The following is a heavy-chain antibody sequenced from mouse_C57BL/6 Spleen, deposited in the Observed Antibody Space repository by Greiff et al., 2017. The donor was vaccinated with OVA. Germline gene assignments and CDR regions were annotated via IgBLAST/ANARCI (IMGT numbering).Heavy chain of an antibody. CDR3: ARSSGYYFDY. CDR1: GYSFTGYF. J-gene: IGHJ2*01. Sequence: EVQLVESGPELVKPGDSVKISCKASGYSFTGYFMNWVMQSHGKSLEWIGRINPYNGDTFYNQKFKGKATLTVDKSSSTAHMELRSLTSEDSAVYYCARSSGYYFDYWGQGTTLTVSS. V-gene: IGHV1-20*01. CDR2: INPYNGDT.